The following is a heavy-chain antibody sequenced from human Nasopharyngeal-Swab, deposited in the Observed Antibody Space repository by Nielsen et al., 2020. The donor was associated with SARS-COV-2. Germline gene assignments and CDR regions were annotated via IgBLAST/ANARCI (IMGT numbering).Heavy chain of an antibody. CDR1: GFTFSPYT. J-gene: IGHJ3*02. CDR2: ISGSSSYI. D-gene: IGHD6-13*01. V-gene: IGHV3-21*01. Sequence: GESLKISCAASGFTFSPYTMNWVRQAPGKGLEWVSSISGSSSYIFYADSVKGRFTISRDNAKNSLYLQMNSLRAEDTAVYYCARVNPYSSWYRKGGAFDIWGQGTMVTVSS. CDR3: ARVNPYSSWYRKGGAFDI.